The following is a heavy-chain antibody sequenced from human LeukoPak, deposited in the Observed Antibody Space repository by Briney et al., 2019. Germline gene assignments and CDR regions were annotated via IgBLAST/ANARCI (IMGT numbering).Heavy chain of an antibody. Sequence: GASVKVSCKASGYTFTGYYMHWVRQAPGQGLEWMGWINPNSGGTDYAQKFQGRVTMTRDTSISTAYMELRSLRSDDTAVYYCARDAGWVGYDAFDIWGQGTMVTVSS. V-gene: IGHV1-2*02. CDR1: GYTFTGYY. J-gene: IGHJ3*02. CDR2: INPNSGGT. CDR3: ARDAGWVGYDAFDI. D-gene: IGHD1-26*01.